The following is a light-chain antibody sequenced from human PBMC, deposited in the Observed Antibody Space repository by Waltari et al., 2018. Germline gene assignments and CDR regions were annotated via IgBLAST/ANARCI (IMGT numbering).Light chain of an antibody. CDR2: NAS. Sequence: SGRASQSISADLAWYQQKPGQAPRLLMDNASNRTTGIPARFSGSGTGTDFTLTVSSLEPKDFAVDYCQQRGSWPLTFGGGTKVEIK. CDR3: QQRGSWPLT. J-gene: IGKJ4*01. V-gene: IGKV3-11*01. CDR1: QSISAD.